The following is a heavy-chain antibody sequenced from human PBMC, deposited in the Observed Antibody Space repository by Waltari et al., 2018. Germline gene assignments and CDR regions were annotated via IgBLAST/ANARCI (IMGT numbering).Heavy chain of an antibody. Sequence: QVQLQQWGAGLLKPSETLSLTCAVYGGSFSGYYWSWIRQPPGKGLEWIGEINHSGSTNYNPSLKSRVTISVDTSKNQFSLKLSSVTAADTAVYYYARWSYGLRAFDYWGQGTLVTVSS. CDR2: INHSGST. D-gene: IGHD5-18*01. CDR1: GGSFSGYY. CDR3: ARWSYGLRAFDY. J-gene: IGHJ4*02. V-gene: IGHV4-34*01.